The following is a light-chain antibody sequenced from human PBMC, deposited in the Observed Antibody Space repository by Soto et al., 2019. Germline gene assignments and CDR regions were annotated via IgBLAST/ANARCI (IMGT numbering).Light chain of an antibody. CDR2: RAS. CDR1: QSISTY. CDR3: QHSYSSPPWT. V-gene: IGKV1-39*01. J-gene: IGKJ1*01. Sequence: IQLTQSPSSLSASVGDRVTISGRASQSISTYLNWYQQKPGTAPRLLIYRASSVKSGVPPRFSGSGSGRDFTLTISSLRPEDIATYFCQHSYSSPPWTFGQGTKVDIK.